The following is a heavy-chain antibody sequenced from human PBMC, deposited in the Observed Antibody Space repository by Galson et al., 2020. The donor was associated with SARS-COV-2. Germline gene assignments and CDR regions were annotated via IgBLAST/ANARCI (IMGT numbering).Heavy chain of an antibody. Sequence: GGSLRLSCTSSGFTFGDYAMSWFRQAPGKGLEWVGFIRIKAYGGTTEYAASVQGRFTISRDDSKSIVYLQMNSPKTEDTAVYYCSREGSSDYWFGPYDYWGQGTLVTVSS. V-gene: IGHV3-49*03. CDR2: IRIKAYGGTT. CDR3: SREGSSDYWFGPYDY. D-gene: IGHD3-22*01. J-gene: IGHJ4*02. CDR1: GFTFGDYA.